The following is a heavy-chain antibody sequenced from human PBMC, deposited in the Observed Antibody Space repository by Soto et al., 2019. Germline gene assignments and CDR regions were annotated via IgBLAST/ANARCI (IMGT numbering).Heavy chain of an antibody. CDR1: GGSINTFY. D-gene: IGHD5-12*01. Sequence: SDTLSLTCTVSGGSINTFYWSWVRQPAGKGLEWIGRIFSSGSTSFNPSLESLVAMSVDTSKNHFSLNLSSVTDADMAVYYCAREGSYSAYNFAHGIQLWSFDXWGQVALFTVSX. CDR2: IFSSGST. J-gene: IGHJ4*02. CDR3: AREGSYSAYNFAHGIQLWSFDX. V-gene: IGHV4-4*07.